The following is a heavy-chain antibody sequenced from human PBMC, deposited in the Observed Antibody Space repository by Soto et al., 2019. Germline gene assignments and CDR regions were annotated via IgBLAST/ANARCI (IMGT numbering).Heavy chain of an antibody. J-gene: IGHJ4*02. V-gene: IGHV1-69*13. Sequence: ASVKVSCKASGYSFTTYGISWVRQAPGQGLEWMGGIIPIFGTANYAQKFQGRVTITADESTSTAYMELSSLRSEDTAVYYCASDYYDSYWGQGTLVTVSS. CDR1: GYSFTTYG. CDR2: IIPIFGTA. D-gene: IGHD3-22*01. CDR3: ASDYYDSY.